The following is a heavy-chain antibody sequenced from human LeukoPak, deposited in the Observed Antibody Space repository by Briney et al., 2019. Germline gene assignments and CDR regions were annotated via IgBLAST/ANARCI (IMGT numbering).Heavy chain of an antibody. J-gene: IGHJ2*01. D-gene: IGHD1-1*01. Sequence: PSQTLSLTCAVSGGSISSGGYSWSWIRQSPEKGLEWIGYIYYSGSTNYNPSLKSRVTISVDTSKNQFSLKLSSVTAADTAVYYCASASRTNWYFDLWGRGTLVTVSS. CDR2: IYYSGST. V-gene: IGHV4-30-4*07. CDR1: GGSISSGGYS. CDR3: ASASRTNWYFDL.